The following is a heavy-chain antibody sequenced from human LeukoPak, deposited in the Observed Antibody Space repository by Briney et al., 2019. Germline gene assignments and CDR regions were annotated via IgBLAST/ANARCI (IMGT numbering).Heavy chain of an antibody. CDR2: ISTSGIYI. V-gene: IGHV3-21*01. J-gene: IGHJ3*02. CDR1: GFTFSSYN. CDR3: ARDSGVGPCLFCSGFDI. Sequence: PGGSPRLSCAASGFTFSSYNMNWVRQAPGKGLEWVSSISTSGIYIYYADSVKGRFTISRDNAKKSLYLQMNSLRAEDTAVYYCARDSGVGPCLFCSGFDIWGQGTMVTVSS. D-gene: IGHD2-15*01.